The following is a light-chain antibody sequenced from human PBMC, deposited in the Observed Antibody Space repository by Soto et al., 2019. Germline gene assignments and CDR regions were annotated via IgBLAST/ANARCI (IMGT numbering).Light chain of an antibody. Sequence: EIVMTQSPATLSVSPGERATLSCRASQSVSVNLAWYQQKPGQAPRLLIYGASTRATGIPARLSGSGSGTEFTLNISSLQSEDFAVYYCQQYNNWPPTFGQGTKVEIK. J-gene: IGKJ1*01. V-gene: IGKV3D-15*01. CDR1: QSVSVN. CDR2: GAS. CDR3: QQYNNWPPT.